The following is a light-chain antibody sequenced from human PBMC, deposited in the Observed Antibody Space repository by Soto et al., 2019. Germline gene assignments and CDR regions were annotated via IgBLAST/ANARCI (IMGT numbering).Light chain of an antibody. J-gene: IGLJ3*02. CDR1: SSNIGNNY. CDR3: GTWDSSLSAEWV. Sequence: QSVLTQPPSVSAAPGQKVTISCSGSSSNIGNNYVSWYQQLPGTAPKLLIYANNKRPSGIPDRFSGSKSGTSATLGITGLQTGDEADYYCGTWDSSLSAEWVFGGGTKLTVL. CDR2: ANN. V-gene: IGLV1-51*01.